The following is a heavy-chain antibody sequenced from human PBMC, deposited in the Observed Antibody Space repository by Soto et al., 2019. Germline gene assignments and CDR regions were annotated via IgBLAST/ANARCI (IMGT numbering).Heavy chain of an antibody. CDR1: GFNVNSDY. Sequence: QSGGSLRLSCAASGFNVNSDYMNWVRQTPGKGLEWVASIYSGETTYYADSVRGRFTISRDNAKNSLYLQMNSLRAEDTAVYYCARLPSLSSPDNYWGQGTLVTVSS. CDR3: ARLPSLSSPDNY. CDR2: IYSGETT. D-gene: IGHD2-2*01. J-gene: IGHJ4*02. V-gene: IGHV3-53*01.